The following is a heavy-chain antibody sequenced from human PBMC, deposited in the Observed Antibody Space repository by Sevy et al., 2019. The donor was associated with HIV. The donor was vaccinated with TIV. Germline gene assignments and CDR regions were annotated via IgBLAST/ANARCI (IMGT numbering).Heavy chain of an antibody. Sequence: SETLSLTCTVSGGSVSSGSYYWCWIRQPPGKGLEWIGYIYYSGSTNYNPSLKSRVTISVDTSKNQFSLKLSSVTAADTAVYYCASTYCGGDCYPYYYYGMDVWGQGTTVTVSS. CDR3: ASTYCGGDCYPYYYYGMDV. V-gene: IGHV4-61*01. CDR2: IYYSGST. CDR1: GGSVSSGSYY. J-gene: IGHJ6*02. D-gene: IGHD2-21*01.